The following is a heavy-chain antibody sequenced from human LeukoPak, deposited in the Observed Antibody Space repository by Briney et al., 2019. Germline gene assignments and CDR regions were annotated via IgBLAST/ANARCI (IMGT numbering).Heavy chain of an antibody. CDR2: ISYGGSNK. J-gene: IGHJ4*02. V-gene: IGHV3-30*03. D-gene: IGHD3-9*01. Sequence: PGRSLRLSCVASGFTFSTYGMHWVRQTPGKGREWVTLISYGGSNKYYADSVKGRFTISRDNSKNTVYLQMGSLRAEDMAVYYCARGNTLTGYSRYWGQGTLVTVSS. CDR3: ARGNTLTGYSRY. CDR1: GFTFSTYG.